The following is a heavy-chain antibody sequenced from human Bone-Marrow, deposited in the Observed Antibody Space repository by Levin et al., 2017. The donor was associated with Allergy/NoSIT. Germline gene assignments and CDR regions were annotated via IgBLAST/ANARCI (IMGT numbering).Heavy chain of an antibody. CDR3: ATEGVGANTDY. V-gene: IGHV3-21*01. CDR1: GFTFSSYS. D-gene: IGHD1-26*01. CDR2: ISSSSSYI. Sequence: LSLTCAASGFTFSSYSMNWVRQAPGKGLEWVSSISSSSSYIYYADSVKGRFTISRDNAKNSLYLQMNSLRAEDTAVYYCATEGVGANTDYWGQGTLVTVSS. J-gene: IGHJ4*02.